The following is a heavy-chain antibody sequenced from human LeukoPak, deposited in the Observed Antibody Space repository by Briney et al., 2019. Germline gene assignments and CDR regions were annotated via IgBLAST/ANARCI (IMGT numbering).Heavy chain of an antibody. D-gene: IGHD3-22*01. CDR2: IKQDGSDK. CDR3: ARDYYDSSGYSP. J-gene: IGHJ4*02. Sequence: GGSLRLSCAASGFTFSGYWMSWVRLAPGKGLEWVANIKQDGSDKYYVDSVKGRFTISRDNAKNSLYLQMNSLRAEDTAVYYCARDYYDSSGYSPWGQGTLVTVSS. CDR1: GFTFSGYW. V-gene: IGHV3-7*01.